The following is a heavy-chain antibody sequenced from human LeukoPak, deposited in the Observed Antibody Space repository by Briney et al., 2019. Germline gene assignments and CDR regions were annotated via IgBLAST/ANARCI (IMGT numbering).Heavy chain of an antibody. J-gene: IGHJ4*02. Sequence: GGSLRLSCAASGFTSSDYYMSWIRQAPGKGLEWVSYISSSSSYTNYADSVKGRFTISRDNAKNSLYLQMNSLRAEDTAVYYCARTSGSSRYYFDYWGQGTLVTVSS. CDR3: ARTSGSSRYYFDY. D-gene: IGHD3-10*01. V-gene: IGHV3-11*03. CDR1: GFTSSDYY. CDR2: ISSSSSYT.